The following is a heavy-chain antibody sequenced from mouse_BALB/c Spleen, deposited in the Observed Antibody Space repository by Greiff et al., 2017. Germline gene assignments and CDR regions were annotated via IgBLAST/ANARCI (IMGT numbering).Heavy chain of an antibody. CDR1: GFSLTGYG. Sequence: VQVVESGPGLVAPSQSLSITCTVSGFSLTGYGVNWVRQPPGKGLEWLGMIWGDGSTDYNSALKSRLSISKDNSKSQVFLKMNSLQTDDTARYYCASITTVVHYYAMDYWGQGTSVTVSS. J-gene: IGHJ4*01. D-gene: IGHD1-1*01. V-gene: IGHV2-6-7*01. CDR3: ASITTVVHYYAMDY. CDR2: IWGDGST.